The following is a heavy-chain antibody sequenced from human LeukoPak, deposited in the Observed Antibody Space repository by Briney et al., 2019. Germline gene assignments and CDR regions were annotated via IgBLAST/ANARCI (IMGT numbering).Heavy chain of an antibody. D-gene: IGHD2-15*01. Sequence: TSQTLSLTCTVSGGSISSGSYYWSWIRQPAGKGLEWIGHIYTSGSTNYNPSLKSRVTISVDTSKYQFSLKLSSVTAADTAVYYCARVSRSNYCSGGSCPFDYWGQGTLVTVSS. J-gene: IGHJ4*02. CDR3: ARVSRSNYCSGGSCPFDY. V-gene: IGHV4-61*09. CDR1: GGSISSGSYY. CDR2: IYTSGST.